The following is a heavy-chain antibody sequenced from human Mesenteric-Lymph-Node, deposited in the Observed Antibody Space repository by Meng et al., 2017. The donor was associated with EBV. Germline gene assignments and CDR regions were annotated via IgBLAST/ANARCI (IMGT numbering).Heavy chain of an antibody. Sequence: VQLQESGPGLVKSSGTLCLTCTVSGGSISSSDWWSGVRQSPGKGLEWIGEIYHSGSTNYNPSLKSRVFIGVDKSENQFSLKLSSVTAADTAVYYCARGVNYDSRGYVPFDIWGQGTMVTVSS. CDR2: IYHSGST. V-gene: IGHV4-4*02. CDR1: GGSISSSDW. D-gene: IGHD3-22*01. CDR3: ARGVNYDSRGYVPFDI. J-gene: IGHJ3*02.